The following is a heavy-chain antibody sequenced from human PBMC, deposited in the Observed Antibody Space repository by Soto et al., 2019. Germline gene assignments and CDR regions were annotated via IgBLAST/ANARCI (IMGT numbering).Heavy chain of an antibody. CDR2: IYYSGST. CDR3: ARRGIGVLMVYAINPFDY. D-gene: IGHD2-8*01. Sequence: QLQLQESGPGLVKPSETLSLTCTVSGGSISSSSYYWGWIRQPPGKGLEWIGSIYYSGSTYYNPSLKSRVTISVDTSKNQFSLKLSSVTAADTAVYYCARRGIGVLMVYAINPFDYWGQGTLVTVSS. J-gene: IGHJ4*02. CDR1: GGSISSSSYY. V-gene: IGHV4-39*01.